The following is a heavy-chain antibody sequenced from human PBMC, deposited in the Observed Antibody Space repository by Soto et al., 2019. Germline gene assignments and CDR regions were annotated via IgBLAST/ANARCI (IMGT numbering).Heavy chain of an antibody. J-gene: IGHJ3*02. Sequence: EVQLVESGGGLVQPGGSQRLSCAASGFTFSTYWIHWVRQAPGKGLVWVSRINSDGSSTSYADSVKGRFTISRDNAKNTLYVQMNRMSAEDTAMYYCARVRCSGGISRDAYDIWGQVTMLTVSS. V-gene: IGHV3-74*01. CDR2: INSDGSST. CDR1: GFTFSTYW. CDR3: ARVRCSGGISRDAYDI. D-gene: IGHD2-15*01.